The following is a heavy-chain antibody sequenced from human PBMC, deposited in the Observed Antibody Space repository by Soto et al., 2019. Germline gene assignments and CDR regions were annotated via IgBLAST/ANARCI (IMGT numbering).Heavy chain of an antibody. CDR1: GFTFSSYW. CDR3: ARYIDGHRDGMDV. CDR2: IKQDGIEK. V-gene: IGHV3-7*01. D-gene: IGHD5-12*01. J-gene: IGHJ6*02. Sequence: GGSLRLSCAASGFTFSSYWMSGVRQAPGKGLEWVANIKQDGIEKYYVDSVKGRFTISRDNAKNSLFLQMNSLRVDDTAVYYCARYIDGHRDGMDVWGQGTTVTVSS.